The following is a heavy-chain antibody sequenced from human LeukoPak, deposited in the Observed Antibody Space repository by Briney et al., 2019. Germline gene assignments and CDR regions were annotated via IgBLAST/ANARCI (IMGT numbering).Heavy chain of an antibody. V-gene: IGHV3-23*01. Sequence: PGGSLRLSCTASRFTFSSYAMSWVRQAPGKGLEWVSSISGSGDSKNYTGSVKGRFAISRDNSKNALYLQMSSLRAEDTAIYYCAKSQRSDQQLVQNIDYWGQGTLVTVSS. D-gene: IGHD6-13*01. CDR2: ISGSGDSK. J-gene: IGHJ4*02. CDR3: AKSQRSDQQLVQNIDY. CDR1: RFTFSSYA.